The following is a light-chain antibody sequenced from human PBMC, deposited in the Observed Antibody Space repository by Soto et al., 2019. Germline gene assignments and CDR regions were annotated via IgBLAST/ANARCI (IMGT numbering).Light chain of an antibody. V-gene: IGKV1-6*01. CDR3: LQDYNYPYT. CDR1: QAIRND. CDR2: AAS. J-gene: IGKJ2*01. Sequence: AIQMTQSPSSLSASVGDRVTITCRASQAIRNDLGWYQQKPGKAPKLLIYAASGLQGGVPSRFSGSGSGTDFTLTVSSLQPEDFGTYYCLQDYNYPYTFGQGTKLEIK.